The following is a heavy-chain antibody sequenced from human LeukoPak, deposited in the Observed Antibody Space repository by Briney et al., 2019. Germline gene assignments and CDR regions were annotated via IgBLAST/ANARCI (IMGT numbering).Heavy chain of an antibody. Sequence: GGSLRLSCAASGFTFSSYAMSWVRQAPGKGLEWVSAISGSGGSTYYADSVKGRFTISRDNAKNILYLEMSSLRAEDTAVYYCVREVVASDSSGYDYWGQGSLVTVSS. CDR3: VREVVASDSSGYDY. D-gene: IGHD3-22*01. CDR2: ISGSGGST. J-gene: IGHJ4*02. V-gene: IGHV3-23*01. CDR1: GFTFSSYA.